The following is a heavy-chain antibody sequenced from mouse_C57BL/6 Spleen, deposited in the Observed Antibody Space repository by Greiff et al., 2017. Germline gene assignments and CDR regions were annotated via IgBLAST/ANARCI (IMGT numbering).Heavy chain of an antibody. Sequence: DVHLVESGPELVKPGASVKISCKASGYSFTGYYMNWVKQSPEKSLEWIGEINPSTGGTTYNQKFKAKATLTVDKSSSTAYMQLKSLTSEDSAVYYCARQTVYYAMDYWGQGTSVTVSS. J-gene: IGHJ4*01. CDR2: INPSTGGT. V-gene: IGHV1-42*01. CDR1: GYSFTGYY. CDR3: ARQTVYYAMDY.